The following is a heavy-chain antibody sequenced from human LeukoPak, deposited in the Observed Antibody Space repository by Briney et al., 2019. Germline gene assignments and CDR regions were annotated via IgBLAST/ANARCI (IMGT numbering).Heavy chain of an antibody. CDR1: GFTFSSYA. Sequence: PGTSLRLSCAASGFTFSSYAMHWVRQAPGKGLEWVAVISYDGSNKYYADSVKGRFTISRDNSKNTLYLQMNSLRAEDTAVYYCAKDPISGSYARVGYFDYWGQGTLVTVSS. CDR3: AKDPISGSYARVGYFDY. D-gene: IGHD1-26*01. J-gene: IGHJ4*02. V-gene: IGHV3-30-3*01. CDR2: ISYDGSNK.